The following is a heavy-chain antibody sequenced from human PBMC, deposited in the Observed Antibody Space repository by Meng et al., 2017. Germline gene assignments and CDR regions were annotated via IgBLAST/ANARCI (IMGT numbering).Heavy chain of an antibody. J-gene: IGHJ4*02. D-gene: IGHD3-10*01. Sequence: QVPRLEAGGGVVQLGSALELSCAASELTFSSYAMYWVRQAPGKGLEWVAVISYDGSNKYYADSVKGRFTISRDNSKNTLYLQMNSLRAEDTAVYYCAGGLMVNDYWGQGTLVTVSS. CDR3: AGGLMVNDY. CDR1: ELTFSSYA. V-gene: IGHV3-30*01. CDR2: ISYDGSNK.